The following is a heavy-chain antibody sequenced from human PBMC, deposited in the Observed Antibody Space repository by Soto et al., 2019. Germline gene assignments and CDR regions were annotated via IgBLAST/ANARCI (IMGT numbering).Heavy chain of an antibody. V-gene: IGHV1-69*01. CDR3: ARKRGVLLWFGKYGMDV. CDR2: VIPIFGTA. J-gene: IGHJ6*02. CDR1: GGTFSSYA. Sequence: QVQLVQSGAEVKKPWSSVKVSCTASGGTFSSYAITWVRQATGQGLELLGWVIPIFGTANYAPKFQGRVTITADASTSTAYMELSSGRAEDTAVYYCARKRGVLLWFGKYGMDVWGQGTTVTVSS. D-gene: IGHD3-10*01.